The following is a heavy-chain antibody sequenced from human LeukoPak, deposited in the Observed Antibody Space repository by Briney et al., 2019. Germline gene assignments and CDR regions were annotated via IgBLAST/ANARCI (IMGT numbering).Heavy chain of an antibody. CDR1: GYSISSGYY. Sequence: KTSETLSLTCTVSGYSISSGYYWSWVRQPPGKGLEWIGEISYSGSTNYNPSLKSRVTISVDTSKNQFSLRLSFVTAADTAIYYCARMEGEWSTFDYWGQGTLVTVSS. D-gene: IGHD3-3*01. V-gene: IGHV4-38-2*02. CDR3: ARMEGEWSTFDY. CDR2: ISYSGST. J-gene: IGHJ4*02.